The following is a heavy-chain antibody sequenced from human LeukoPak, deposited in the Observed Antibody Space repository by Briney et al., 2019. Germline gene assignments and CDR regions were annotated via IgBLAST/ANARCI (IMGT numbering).Heavy chain of an antibody. Sequence: PSETLSLTCAVYGGSFSGYYWSWIRQPPGKGLEWIGEINHSGSTNYNPSLKSRVTISVDTSKNQSSLKLSSVTAADTAVYYCARSWGEIVDFDYWGQGTLVTVSS. CDR1: GGSFSGYY. J-gene: IGHJ4*02. D-gene: IGHD3-22*01. V-gene: IGHV4-34*01. CDR2: INHSGST. CDR3: ARSWGEIVDFDY.